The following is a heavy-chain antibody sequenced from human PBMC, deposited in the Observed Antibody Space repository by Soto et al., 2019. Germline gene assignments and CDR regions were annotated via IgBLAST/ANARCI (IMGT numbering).Heavy chain of an antibody. Sequence: GGSLRLSCEVSGFTLSMYSMTWVRQAPGKGLEWVAKIPQEGSDGHYVDSVKGRFTISRDNAKNSVYLQMNSLRAEDTAVYYCARESEDLTSNFDYWGQGTLVTVSS. CDR2: IPQEGSDG. CDR3: ARESEDLTSNFDY. CDR1: GFTLSMYS. V-gene: IGHV3-7*01. J-gene: IGHJ4*02.